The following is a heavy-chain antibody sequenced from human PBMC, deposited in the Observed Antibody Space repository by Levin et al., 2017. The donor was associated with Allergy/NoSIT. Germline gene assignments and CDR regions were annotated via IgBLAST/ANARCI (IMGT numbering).Heavy chain of an antibody. CDR3: AGTVTAATVRGAIDS. V-gene: IGHV2-70*11. D-gene: IGHD6-25*01. CDR2: IDWDDAK. Sequence: SGPTLVKPTQTLTLTCTFSGFSLSTTGVCMSWVRQPPGKALEWLARIDWDDAKYYTTSLKTRLTISKDTSKNQVVLTMTNVDPVDTGTYYCAGTVTAATVRGAIDSWGQGTLVTVSS. CDR1: GFSLSTTGVC. J-gene: IGHJ4*02.